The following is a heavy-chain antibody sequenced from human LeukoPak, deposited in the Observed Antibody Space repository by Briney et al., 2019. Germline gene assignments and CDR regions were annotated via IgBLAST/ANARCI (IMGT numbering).Heavy chain of an antibody. V-gene: IGHV3-30*02. CDR1: GFTFSSYG. Sequence: GGSLRLSCAASGFTFSSYGMHWVRQAPGKGLEWVAFIRYDGSNKYYADSVKGRFTISRDNSKNTLYLQMNSLRAEDTAVYYCAKEATYYYGSGSYYVDYWGQGTLVTVSS. CDR3: AKEATYYYGSGSYYVDY. CDR2: IRYDGSNK. J-gene: IGHJ4*02. D-gene: IGHD3-10*01.